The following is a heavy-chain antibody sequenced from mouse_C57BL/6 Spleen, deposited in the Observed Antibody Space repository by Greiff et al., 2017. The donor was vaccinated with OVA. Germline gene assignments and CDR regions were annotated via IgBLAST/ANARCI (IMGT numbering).Heavy chain of an antibody. Sequence: DVHLVESGGGLVKPGGSLKLSCAASGFTFSSYAMSWVRQTPEKRLEWVATISDGGSYTYYPDNVKGRFTISRDNAKNNLYLQMSHLKSEDTAMYYCARFITTRRYFDYWGQGTTLTVSS. CDR3: ARFITTRRYFDY. V-gene: IGHV5-4*01. CDR1: GFTFSSYA. CDR2: ISDGGSYT. D-gene: IGHD1-1*01. J-gene: IGHJ2*01.